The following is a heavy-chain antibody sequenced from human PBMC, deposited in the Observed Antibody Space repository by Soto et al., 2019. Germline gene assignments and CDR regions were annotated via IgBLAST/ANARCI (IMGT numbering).Heavy chain of an antibody. CDR2: IKSKTDGGTT. Sequence: GGSLRLSCAASGFTFSNAWMNWVRQAPGKGLEWVGRIKSKTDGGTTDYAAPVKGRFTISRDDSKNTLYLQMNSLKTVDTAVYYCTTDFLSSVTYYYDSSGYYYTLVDYWGQGTLVTVSS. CDR1: GFTFSNAW. D-gene: IGHD3-22*01. CDR3: TTDFLSSVTYYYDSSGYYYTLVDY. V-gene: IGHV3-15*07. J-gene: IGHJ4*02.